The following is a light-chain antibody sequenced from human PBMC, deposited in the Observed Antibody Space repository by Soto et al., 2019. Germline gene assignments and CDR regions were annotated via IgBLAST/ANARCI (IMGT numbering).Light chain of an antibody. J-gene: IGKJ1*01. V-gene: IGKV1-39*01. CDR1: QSISNY. CDR2: AAS. CDR3: QQSYNIRT. Sequence: DIQMTQSPSSLSASVGDRVTITCRASQSISNYLNWYQQKPGKAPKLLIYAASSLQSGLPSRFSGSGSGTDFTLTISSLQPEDFPTYYCQQSYNIRTFGQGTKVEI.